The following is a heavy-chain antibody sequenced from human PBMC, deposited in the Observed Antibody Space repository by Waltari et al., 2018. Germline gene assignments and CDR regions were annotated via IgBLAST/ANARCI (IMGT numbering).Heavy chain of an antibody. CDR1: GGTFSRYA. Sequence: QVQLVQSGAEVKKPGSSVQVSCKASGGTFSRYAINWVRQAPGQGLEWMGGIIPVFGTANYAQRFQGRVTITTEESTSTAYMELSSLKPEDTAVYYCTRVTGGSWEGGFDPWGQGTLVTVSS. D-gene: IGHD6-13*01. CDR3: TRVTGGSWEGGFDP. J-gene: IGHJ5*02. V-gene: IGHV1-69*05. CDR2: IIPVFGTA.